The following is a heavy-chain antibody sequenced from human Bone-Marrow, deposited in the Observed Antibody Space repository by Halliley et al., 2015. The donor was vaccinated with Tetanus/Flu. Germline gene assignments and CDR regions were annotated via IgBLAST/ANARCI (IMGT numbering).Heavy chain of an antibody. CDR2: VSFSGST. CDR1: GGSISTFH. J-gene: IGHJ4*02. Sequence: GLVKPSETLSLSCNVSGGSISTFHWSWIRQPPGRGLEWIGSVSFSGSTNYNPSLKSRVSISVDTSKNQFSLKLNSVTAADTAVYFCARDPSGGDRFDYWGQGTLVTVSS. V-gene: IGHV4-59*01. CDR3: ARDPSGGDRFDY. D-gene: IGHD3-10*01.